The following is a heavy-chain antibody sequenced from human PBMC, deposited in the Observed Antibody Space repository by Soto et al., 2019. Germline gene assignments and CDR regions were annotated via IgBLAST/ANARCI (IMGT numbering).Heavy chain of an antibody. Sequence: QVQVVESGGGVVQPGRSLRLSCAASGFTFRGFGMHWVRQAPGKGLEWVAIIWFDGSKKYYADSVRGRFTVSRDNTENTLYLQMNDLRADDTAVYYCVRDALQMYGDYAVPNDYFYYYYMDVWGKGTTVTVSS. J-gene: IGHJ6*03. CDR1: GFTFRGFG. V-gene: IGHV3-33*01. D-gene: IGHD4-17*01. CDR3: VRDALQMYGDYAVPNDYFYYYYMDV. CDR2: IWFDGSKK.